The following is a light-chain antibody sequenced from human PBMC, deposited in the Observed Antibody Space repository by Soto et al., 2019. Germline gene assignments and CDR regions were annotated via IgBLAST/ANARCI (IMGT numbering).Light chain of an antibody. Sequence: QSVLTQPPSVSGAPGQRVTISCTGSSSNIGAHYDVHWYQQLPGTAPKLLIYGNSNRPSGVPDRFSGSKSGTSASLAITGLXAEDEADYYCQSYDNSLSVYVFGTGTKAPS. CDR2: GNS. V-gene: IGLV1-40*01. CDR1: SSNIGAHYD. J-gene: IGLJ1*01. CDR3: QSYDNSLSVYV.